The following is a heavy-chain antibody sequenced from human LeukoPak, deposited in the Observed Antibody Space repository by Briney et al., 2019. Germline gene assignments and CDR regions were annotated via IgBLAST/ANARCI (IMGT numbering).Heavy chain of an antibody. CDR3: TTDRGYNYHRGIIYYFNY. CDR2: TKSKTDGGTT. CDR1: GFTFSNAW. D-gene: IGHD5-24*01. Sequence: GGSLRLSCAASGFTFSNAWMSWVRQARGKGLEWVGRTKSKTDGGTTDYAAPVKGRFTISRDDSKNTLYLQMNSLKTEDTAVYYCTTDRGYNYHRGIIYYFNYWGQGTLVTVSS. J-gene: IGHJ4*02. V-gene: IGHV3-15*01.